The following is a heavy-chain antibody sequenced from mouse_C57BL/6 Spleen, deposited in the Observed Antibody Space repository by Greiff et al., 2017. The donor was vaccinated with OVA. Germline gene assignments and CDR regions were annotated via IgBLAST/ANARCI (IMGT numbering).Heavy chain of an antibody. Sequence: QVQLQQSGAELARPGASVKLSCKASGYTFTSYGISWVKQRTGQGLEWIGEIYPRSGNTYYNEKFKGKATLTAAKSSSTAYMELRSLTSEDSAVYFCARLETAQDPYYVDYWGQGTTLTVSS. CDR1: GYTFTSYG. J-gene: IGHJ2*01. CDR3: ARLETAQDPYYVDY. V-gene: IGHV1-81*01. D-gene: IGHD3-2*02. CDR2: IYPRSGNT.